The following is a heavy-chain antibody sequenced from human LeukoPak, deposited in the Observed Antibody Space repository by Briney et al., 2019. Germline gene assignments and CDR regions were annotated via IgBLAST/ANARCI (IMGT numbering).Heavy chain of an antibody. D-gene: IGHD3-10*01. CDR2: IKQDGSEK. Sequence: GGSLRLSCAASGLIFSRYWMSWVRQGPGKGLEWVANIKQDGSEKCYVDSVKGRFTISRDNAKNSLYLQMNSLRAEDTAVYYCAREGWFGELEYWGQGTLLTVSS. CDR3: AREGWFGELEY. V-gene: IGHV3-7*05. CDR1: GLIFSRYW. J-gene: IGHJ4*02.